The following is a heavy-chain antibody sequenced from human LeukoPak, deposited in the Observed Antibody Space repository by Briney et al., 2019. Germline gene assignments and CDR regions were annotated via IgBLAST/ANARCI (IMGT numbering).Heavy chain of an antibody. D-gene: IGHD3-10*01. CDR2: IYYSGST. J-gene: IGHJ4*02. V-gene: IGHV4-59*08. Sequence: SETLSLTCTVSGGSISSYYWSWIRQPPGKGLEWIGYIYYSGSTNYNPSLKSRVTISVDTSKNQFSLKLSSVTAADTAAYYCARLGTTGSYGHFDYWGQGTLVTVSS. CDR1: GGSISSYY. CDR3: ARLGTTGSYGHFDY.